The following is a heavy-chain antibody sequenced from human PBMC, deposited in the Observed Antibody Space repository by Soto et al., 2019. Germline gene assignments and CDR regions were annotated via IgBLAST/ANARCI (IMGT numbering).Heavy chain of an antibody. D-gene: IGHD3-9*01. CDR2: ISGSGGST. J-gene: IGHJ4*02. Sequence: GGSLRLSCAASGFTFSSYAMSWVRQAPGKGLEWVSAISGSGGSTYYADSVKGRFTISRDNSKNTLYLQMNSLRAEDTAVYYCAKKSTYYDILTGTLDYWGQGTLVTVSS. CDR1: GFTFSSYA. CDR3: AKKSTYYDILTGTLDY. V-gene: IGHV3-23*01.